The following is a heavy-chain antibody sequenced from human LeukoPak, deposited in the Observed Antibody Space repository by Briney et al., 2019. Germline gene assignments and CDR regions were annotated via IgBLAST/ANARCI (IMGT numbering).Heavy chain of an antibody. D-gene: IGHD3-3*01. CDR2: IYTSGST. CDR1: GGSISSYG. J-gene: IGHJ5*02. V-gene: IGHV4-4*09. Sequence: PSETLSLACTVSGGSISSYGWSWVRQPPGKGLEWIGYIYTSGSTGYNPSLKSRVTMSVDTSKNQLSMELRFLTAADTAVYYCATSYDAKTAPYDLWGQGTLVTVTS. CDR3: ATSYDAKTAPYDL.